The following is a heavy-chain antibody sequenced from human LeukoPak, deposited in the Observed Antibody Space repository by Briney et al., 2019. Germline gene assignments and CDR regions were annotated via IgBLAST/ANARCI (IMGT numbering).Heavy chain of an antibody. CDR3: ARDLSGIAGYTYGRGIDY. CDR2: IKKDGSEK. CDR1: GFTFSSHW. V-gene: IGHV3-7*01. J-gene: IGHJ4*02. Sequence: GGSLRLSCAASGFTFSSHWMSWVRQAPGKGLEWVANIKKDGSEKYYVDAVKGRFTISRDNAKTSLYLQMNGLRAEDTAVYYCARDLSGIAGYTYGRGIDYWGQGTLVTVSS. D-gene: IGHD5-18*01.